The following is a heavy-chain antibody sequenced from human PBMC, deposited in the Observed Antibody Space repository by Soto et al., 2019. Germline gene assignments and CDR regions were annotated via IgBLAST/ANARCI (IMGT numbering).Heavy chain of an antibody. CDR3: ARDRSTIFGVVTRHYGMDV. J-gene: IGHJ6*02. V-gene: IGHV3-21*01. CDR1: GFTFSSYS. CDR2: ISSSSSYI. D-gene: IGHD3-3*01. Sequence: VQLVESGGGLVKPGGSLRLSCAASGFTFSSYSMNWVRQAPGKGLEWVSSISSSSSYIYYADSVKGRFTISRDNAKNSLYLQMNSLRGEDTAVYYWARDRSTIFGVVTRHYGMDVWGQGTTGTVSS.